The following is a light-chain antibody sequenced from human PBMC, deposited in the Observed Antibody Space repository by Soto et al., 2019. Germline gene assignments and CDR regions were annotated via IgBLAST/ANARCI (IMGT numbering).Light chain of an antibody. V-gene: IGKV1-39*01. J-gene: IGKJ5*01. CDR1: ESISRH. CDR2: AAS. CDR3: QQSYSTLSIT. Sequence: DIQMTQSPSSLSASVGDRVTITCRASESISRHLNWYQQKPGKAPKLLIYAASSLQNGVPSRFSGGGSGTDFSLTIGNLQPEDFATYYCQQSYSTLSITFGQGTLLEIK.